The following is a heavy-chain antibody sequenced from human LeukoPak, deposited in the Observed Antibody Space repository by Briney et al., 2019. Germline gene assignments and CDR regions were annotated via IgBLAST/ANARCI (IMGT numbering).Heavy chain of an antibody. D-gene: IGHD4-23*01. CDR3: ARLGSTVVTGIDY. V-gene: IGHV1-69*13. J-gene: IGHJ4*02. CDR1: GGTFSSYA. CDR2: IILIFGTA. Sequence: SVKVSCKASGGTFSSYAISWVRQAPGQGLEWMGGIILIFGTANYAQKFQGRVTITADESTSTAYMELSSLRSEDTAVYYCARLGSTVVTGIDYWGQGTLVTVSS.